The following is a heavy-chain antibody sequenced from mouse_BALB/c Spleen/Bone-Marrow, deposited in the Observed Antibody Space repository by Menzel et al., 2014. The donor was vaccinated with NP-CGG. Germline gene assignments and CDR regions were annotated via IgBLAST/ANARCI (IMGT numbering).Heavy chain of an antibody. D-gene: IGHD3-3*01. CDR2: IHYSGGA. V-gene: IGHV3-1*02. J-gene: IGHJ2*01. CDR3: ARGGLDFDY. Sequence: EVKPLESGPDLVRPSQSLSLTCTVTGYSITSGYTWHWIRQFPGNKLEWMGEIHYSGGANYNPSLKSRISITRDTSKNHFFLQLNSVTTEDTATYYCARGGLDFDYWGQGATLTVSS. CDR1: GYSITSGYT.